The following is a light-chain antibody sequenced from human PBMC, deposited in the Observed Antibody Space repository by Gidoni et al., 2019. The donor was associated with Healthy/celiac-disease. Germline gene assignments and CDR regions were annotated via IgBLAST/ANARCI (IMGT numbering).Light chain of an antibody. CDR3: QSYDSSLSGFYV. Sequence: QSVLTQPPSVSGAPGQRVTISCTGRSPKIGAGYDVHCDQQLQGTAPKLLIYGNSNRPSGVPDRFSGSKSGTSASLAITGLQAEDEADYYCQSYDSSLSGFYVFGTGTKVTVL. J-gene: IGLJ1*01. V-gene: IGLV1-40*01. CDR1: SPKIGAGYD. CDR2: GNS.